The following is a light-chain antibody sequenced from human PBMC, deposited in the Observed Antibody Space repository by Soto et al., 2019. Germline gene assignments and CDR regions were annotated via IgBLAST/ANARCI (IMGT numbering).Light chain of an antibody. Sequence: EIVLTQSPGTLSLSPGERATLSCRASQSVSSSYLAWYQQKPGQAPRLLIYGASSRATGIPDRFSGSGSGTDFTLTISRLEPEDFGVYYCQQFGSSTPHTFGQGTKLEIK. CDR3: QQFGSSTPHT. J-gene: IGKJ2*01. CDR1: QSVSSSY. CDR2: GAS. V-gene: IGKV3-20*01.